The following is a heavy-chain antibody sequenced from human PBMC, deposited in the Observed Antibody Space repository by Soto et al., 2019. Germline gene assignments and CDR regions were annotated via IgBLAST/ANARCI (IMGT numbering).Heavy chain of an antibody. J-gene: IGHJ4*02. Sequence: PSETLSLTCTVSSGSISSYYWSWIRQPPGKGLEWIGYIYHSGSTYYNPSLKSRVTISVDRSKNQFSLKLSSVTAADTAVYYCAAGGGLPRYYWGQGTLVTAPQ. CDR2: IYHSGST. D-gene: IGHD5-12*01. V-gene: IGHV4-59*04. CDR1: SGSISSYY. CDR3: AAGGGLPRYY.